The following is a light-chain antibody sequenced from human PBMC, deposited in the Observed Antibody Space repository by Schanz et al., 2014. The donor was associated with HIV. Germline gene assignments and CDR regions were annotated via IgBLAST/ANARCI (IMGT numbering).Light chain of an antibody. CDR2: GNS. J-gene: IGLJ3*02. CDR1: SSNIGAGYD. V-gene: IGLV1-40*01. Sequence: QSVLTQPPSVSGAPGQRVTISCTGSSSNIGAGYDVHWYQQLPGTAPKLLIYGNSNRPSGVPDRFSGSKSGNTASLTVSGLQAEDEADYCCQSYDSSLSAWVFGGGTKLTVL. CDR3: QSYDSSLSAWV.